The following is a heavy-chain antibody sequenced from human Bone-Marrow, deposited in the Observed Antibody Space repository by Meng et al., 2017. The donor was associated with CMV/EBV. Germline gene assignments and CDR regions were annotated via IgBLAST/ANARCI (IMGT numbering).Heavy chain of an antibody. CDR3: AREGSYDFWSGYFNRDAFDI. D-gene: IGHD3-3*01. CDR1: GFTFSSYS. J-gene: IGHJ3*02. Sequence: GGSLRLSCAASGFTFSSYSMNWVRQAPGKGLEWVSSISSSSSYIYYADSVKGRFTISRDNAKNSLYLQMNSLRAEDTAVYYCAREGSYDFWSGYFNRDAFDIWGQGTMVTVSS. V-gene: IGHV3-21*01. CDR2: ISSSSSYI.